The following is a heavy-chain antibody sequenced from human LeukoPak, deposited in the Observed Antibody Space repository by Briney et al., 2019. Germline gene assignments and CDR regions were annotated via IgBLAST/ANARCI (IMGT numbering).Heavy chain of an antibody. J-gene: IGHJ2*01. D-gene: IGHD4-23*01. V-gene: IGHV4-34*01. CDR1: GGSFSGYY. Sequence: SETLSLTCAVYGGSFSGYYWSWIRQPPGKGLEWIGEINHSGSTNYNPSLKSRVTISVDTSKNQFSLKLSSVTAADTAVYYCASGRVTPLYWYCDLWGRGTLVTVSS. CDR3: ASGRVTPLYWYCDL. CDR2: INHSGST.